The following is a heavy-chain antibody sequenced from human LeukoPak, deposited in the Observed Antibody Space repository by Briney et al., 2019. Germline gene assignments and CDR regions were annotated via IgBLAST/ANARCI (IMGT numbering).Heavy chain of an antibody. CDR2: MNPNSGDT. CDR1: GYTFTNYD. J-gene: IGHJ3*02. Sequence: ASVKVSCKASGYTFTNYDINWVRQATGQGLEWMGWMNPNSGDTGYAQKFQGRVTMTRNTSISTAYVDLSSLRSEDTAVYYCARAGFSDAFDIWGQGTMVTVSS. CDR3: ARAGFSDAFDI. D-gene: IGHD6-25*01. V-gene: IGHV1-8*01.